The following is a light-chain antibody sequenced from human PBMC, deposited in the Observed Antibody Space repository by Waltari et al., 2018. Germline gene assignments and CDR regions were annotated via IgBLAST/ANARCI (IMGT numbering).Light chain of an antibody. V-gene: IGLV3-25*03. J-gene: IGLJ3*02. Sequence: SDDLTQSPSLSVFPGQTATITCSGDALRKQPVSWYQQKAGQAPVLVIYHDRERPSGIPGRFSGSSSGTTVRLTIKFVQAQDEADYYCQSADYSDSIVMFGGGTKLTVL. CDR1: ALRKQP. CDR3: QSADYSDSIVM. CDR2: HDR.